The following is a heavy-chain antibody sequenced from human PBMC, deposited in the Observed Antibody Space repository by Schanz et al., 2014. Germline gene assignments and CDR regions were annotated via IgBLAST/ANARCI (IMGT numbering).Heavy chain of an antibody. CDR3: ARQPGRITVSGVVSNWFDP. J-gene: IGHJ5*02. D-gene: IGHD3-3*01. Sequence: EVQLVESGGGVVRPGGSLRLSCAASGFIFSNSWMSWVRQAPGKGLEWVANIKQDGSEKYYVDSVKGRFTISRDNSQNTLYLQMNSLRVEDTAVYYCARQPGRITVSGVVSNWFDPWGQGTLVTVSS. V-gene: IGHV3-7*03. CDR1: GFIFSNSW. CDR2: IKQDGSEK.